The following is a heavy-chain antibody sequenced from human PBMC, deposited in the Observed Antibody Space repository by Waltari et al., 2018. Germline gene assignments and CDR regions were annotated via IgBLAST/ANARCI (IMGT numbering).Heavy chain of an antibody. V-gene: IGHV4-34*01. CDR2: INHSGST. D-gene: IGHD4-4*01. CDR1: GGSFSGYY. J-gene: IGHJ6*03. CDR3: ARVSATDYSNYRSYYYYYMDV. Sequence: QVQLQQWGAGLLKPSETLSLTCAVYGGSFSGYYWSWIRQPPGKGLEWIGEINHSGSTHYNPSLKSRVTISVDTSKNQFSLKLSSVTAADTAVYYFARVSATDYSNYRSYYYYYMDVWGKGTTVTVSS.